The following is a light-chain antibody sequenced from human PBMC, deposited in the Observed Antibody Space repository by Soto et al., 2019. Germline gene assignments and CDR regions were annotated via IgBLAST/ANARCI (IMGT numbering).Light chain of an antibody. CDR2: DAS. CDR3: QQRSNLFT. V-gene: IGKV3-11*01. Sequence: EIVLTQSPATLSLSPGERATLSCRASQSLSNFLAGYQRKPGQAPRLLIYDASNRATGIPVRFSGSRSGTVFTRSIRSLEPEDFAVYYCQQRSNLFTVGPGTTVEIK. J-gene: IGKJ3*01. CDR1: QSLSNF.